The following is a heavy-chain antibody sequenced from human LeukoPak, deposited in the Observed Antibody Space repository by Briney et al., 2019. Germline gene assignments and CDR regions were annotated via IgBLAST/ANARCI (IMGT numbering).Heavy chain of an antibody. CDR2: ILNDGSTK. J-gene: IGHJ4*02. D-gene: IGHD1-14*01. CDR3: ARDHPYNGALRFDW. Sequence: PGGSLRLSCVVSGFTFSSYAMHGVRQAPGKGREWVAVILNDGSTKYFADSVKGRFTISRDNSKNTLYLQMSSLRAEDTAVYYCARDHPYNGALRFDWWGQGTLVTVSS. V-gene: IGHV3-33*05. CDR1: GFTFSSYA.